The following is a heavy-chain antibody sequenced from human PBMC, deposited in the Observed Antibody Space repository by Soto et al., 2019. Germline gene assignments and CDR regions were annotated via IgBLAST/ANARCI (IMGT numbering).Heavy chain of an antibody. Sequence: EVQLVESGGGLVQPGGSLRLSCAASGFTFSDHHMDWVRQAPGKGLEWVGRTRKKAHSYTTEYAASVKGRFRISRDDSKNSLYLEMNSLKTDDTAVYYCARAAYGSGSYYFDYWGQGTLVTVSS. CDR2: TRKKAHSYTT. J-gene: IGHJ4*02. D-gene: IGHD3-10*01. CDR1: GFTFSDHH. V-gene: IGHV3-72*01. CDR3: ARAAYGSGSYYFDY.